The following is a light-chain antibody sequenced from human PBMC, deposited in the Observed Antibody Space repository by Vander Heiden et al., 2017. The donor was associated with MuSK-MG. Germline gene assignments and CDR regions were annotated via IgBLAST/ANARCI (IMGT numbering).Light chain of an antibody. V-gene: IGKV3-20*01. CDR3: QHYGYSPPYT. CDR2: GAS. J-gene: IGKJ2*01. Sequence: EIVLTQSPGTLSLSPGERATLPCRASQSVGSSYLAWYQQKPGQAPRLLIYGASSRATGIPDRFSGSGSGTDFTLTINSLEPEDFAVYYCQHYGYSPPYTFGQGTKLEFK. CDR1: QSVGSSY.